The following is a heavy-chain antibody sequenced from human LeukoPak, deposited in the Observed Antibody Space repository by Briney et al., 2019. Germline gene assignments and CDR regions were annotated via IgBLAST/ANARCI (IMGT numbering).Heavy chain of an antibody. CDR3: VRGGFGHAMDV. CDR1: GFTLYTFGSYW. Sequence: GSLRLSCAASGFTLYTFGSYWMHWVRQAPGKGLVWVSVIHNDGSGTNYADSLKGRTTISRDNAKNTLYLQMTSLGAEDTGVYYCVRGGFGHAMDVWGQGTTVIVSS. CDR2: IHNDGSGT. D-gene: IGHD3-10*01. V-gene: IGHV3-74*01. J-gene: IGHJ6*02.